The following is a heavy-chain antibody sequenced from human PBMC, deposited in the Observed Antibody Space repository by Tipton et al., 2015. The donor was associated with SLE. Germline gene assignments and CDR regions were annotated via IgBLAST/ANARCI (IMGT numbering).Heavy chain of an antibody. D-gene: IGHD3-10*01. CDR1: GFTLSSYW. Sequence: SLRLSCAASGFTLSSYWMHWVRQAPGKGLVWVSRINSDGNITNYVGSVKGRFTISRDNAKNALYLQMNSLRVEDTAVYYCARPPHYYYGSGIDYWGQGTLVTVSS. J-gene: IGHJ4*02. CDR2: INSDGNIT. CDR3: ARPPHYYYGSGIDY. V-gene: IGHV3-74*01.